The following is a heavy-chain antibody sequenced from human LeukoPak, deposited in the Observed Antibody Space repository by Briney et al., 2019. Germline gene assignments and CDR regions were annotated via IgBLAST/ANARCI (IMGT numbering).Heavy chain of an antibody. Sequence: GASVKVSCKASGYTFTSYGISWVRQAPGQGLEWMGWISAYNGNTNYAQKLQGRVTMTTDTSTSTAYMELRSLRSDDTAVYYCARDFTSTPRGVYYMDVWGKGTTVTVSS. CDR3: ARDFTSTPRGVYYMDV. CDR1: GYTFTSYG. J-gene: IGHJ6*03. CDR2: ISAYNGNT. V-gene: IGHV1-18*01. D-gene: IGHD2-2*01.